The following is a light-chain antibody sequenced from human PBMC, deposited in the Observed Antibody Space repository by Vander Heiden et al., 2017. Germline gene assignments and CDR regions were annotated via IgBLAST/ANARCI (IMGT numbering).Light chain of an antibody. Sequence: SVAVGQTVRITCQGDSLRSYYASWYQQKPGQAPGLVIYWKNNRPSGIPDRFSGSSSGNTASLTITGAQAEDEADYYCNSRDGSGTVGCGGGTKLTVL. CDR3: NSRDGSGTVG. J-gene: IGLJ2*01. CDR1: SLRSYY. V-gene: IGLV3-19*01. CDR2: WKN.